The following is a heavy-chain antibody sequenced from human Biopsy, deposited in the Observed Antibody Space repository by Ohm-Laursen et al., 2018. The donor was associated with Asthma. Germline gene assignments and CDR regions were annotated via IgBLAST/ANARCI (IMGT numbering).Heavy chain of an antibody. D-gene: IGHD6-19*01. CDR1: GFTFTDYA. V-gene: IGHV3-9*01. CDR3: AREGIAVAHFDY. J-gene: IGHJ4*02. Sequence: SLRLSCAASGFTFTDYAMHWVRQAPGKGLEWVSGISWYSGSIGYADSVKGRFTISRDNAENTLYLQMNSLRAEDTAVYYCAREGIAVAHFDYWGQGTLVTVSS. CDR2: ISWYSGSI.